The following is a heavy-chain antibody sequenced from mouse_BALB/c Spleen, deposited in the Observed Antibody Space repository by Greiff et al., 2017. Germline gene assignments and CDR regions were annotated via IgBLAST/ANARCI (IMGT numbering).Heavy chain of an antibody. CDR2: IYPGDGDT. V-gene: IGHV1-87*01. D-gene: IGHD2-12*01. CDR3: AKLTTSSMDY. Sequence: QVQLQQSGAELARPGASVKLSCKASGYTFTSYWMQWVKQRPGQGLEWIGAIYPGDGDTRYTQKFKGKATLTADKSSSTAYMQLSSLASEDSAVYYCAKLTTSSMDYWGQGTSVTVSS. CDR1: GYTFTSYW. J-gene: IGHJ4*01.